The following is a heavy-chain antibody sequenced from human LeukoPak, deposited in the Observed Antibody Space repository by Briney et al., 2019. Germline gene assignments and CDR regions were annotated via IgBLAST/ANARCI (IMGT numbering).Heavy chain of an antibody. Sequence: SETLSLTCTVSGGSISSYYWSWIRQPAGKGLERIGRIYTSGSTNYNPSLKSRVTMSVDTSKNQFSLKLSSVTAADTAVYYCARATPYYYDSSGRRYYFDYWGQGTLVTVSS. D-gene: IGHD3-22*01. J-gene: IGHJ4*02. CDR1: GGSISSYY. CDR2: IYTSGST. CDR3: ARATPYYYDSSGRRYYFDY. V-gene: IGHV4-4*07.